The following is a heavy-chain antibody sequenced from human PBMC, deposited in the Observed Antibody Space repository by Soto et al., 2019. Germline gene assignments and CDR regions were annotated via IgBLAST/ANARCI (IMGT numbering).Heavy chain of an antibody. V-gene: IGHV3-23*01. CDR2: ISGSGGST. Sequence: GGSLRLSCAASGFTFSSYAMSWVRQAPGKGLEWVSAISGSGGSTYYADSVKGRFTISRDNSKNTLYLQMNSLRAEDTAVYYCARASSSWHRIGNWFDPWGQGTLVTVSS. J-gene: IGHJ5*02. D-gene: IGHD6-13*01. CDR3: ARASSSWHRIGNWFDP. CDR1: GFTFSSYA.